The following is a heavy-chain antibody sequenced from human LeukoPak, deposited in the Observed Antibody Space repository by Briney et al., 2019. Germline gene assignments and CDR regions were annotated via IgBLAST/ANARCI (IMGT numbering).Heavy chain of an antibody. CDR2: INTNTGNP. V-gene: IGHV7-4-1*02. D-gene: IGHD1-1*01. J-gene: IGHJ4*02. Sequence: ASVKVSCKASEYIFTTDYIHWVRQAPGQGLEWMEWINTNTGNPTYAQGFTGRFVFSLDTSVSTTYLQISSLKAEDTAVYYCAREAAGTPYYFDYWGQGTLVTVSS. CDR3: AREAAGTPYYFDY. CDR1: EYIFTTDY.